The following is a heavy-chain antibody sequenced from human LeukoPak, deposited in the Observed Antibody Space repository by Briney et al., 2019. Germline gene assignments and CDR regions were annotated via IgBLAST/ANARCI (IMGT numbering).Heavy chain of an antibody. Sequence: SETLSLTCTVSGGSISSSTYNWGWIRQPPGKGLEWIGSIYNSGSTFYNPSLKSRVTISIDTSENQFSLKLTSVTAADTAIYYCASQPYYESSGYYFYWGQGTLVTVSS. V-gene: IGHV4-39*01. CDR2: IYNSGST. CDR3: ASQPYYESSGYYFY. D-gene: IGHD3-22*01. J-gene: IGHJ4*02. CDR1: GGSISSSTYN.